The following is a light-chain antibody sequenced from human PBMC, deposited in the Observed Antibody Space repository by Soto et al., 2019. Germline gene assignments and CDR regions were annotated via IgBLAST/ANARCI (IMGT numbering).Light chain of an antibody. Sequence: DIPMTQSPSTLSASVGDRVTITCRANQSISSWLAWYQRRPGQAPRLLISKASSLESGVPSRFSGGGFGTEFTLTISSLQHDDFATYYCQQYYSRVTLGQGTTVEIK. CDR1: QSISSW. V-gene: IGKV1-5*03. CDR3: QQYYSRVT. J-gene: IGKJ1*01. CDR2: KAS.